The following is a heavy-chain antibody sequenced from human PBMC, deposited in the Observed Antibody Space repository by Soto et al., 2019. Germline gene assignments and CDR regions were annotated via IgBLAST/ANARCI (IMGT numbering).Heavy chain of an antibody. Sequence: QVQLVQSGAEVKRPGASVKVSCKASGYSFPSSTISWVRQAPGQGLEWMGWINAYNGNTKYAHKLQGRFTMTTDTSTSTAYMELENLRSDDTAMYFCAIANYGDNDYWGQGTLVTVAS. CDR3: AIANYGDNDY. CDR1: GYSFPSST. CDR2: INAYNGNT. V-gene: IGHV1-18*01. J-gene: IGHJ4*02. D-gene: IGHD4-17*01.